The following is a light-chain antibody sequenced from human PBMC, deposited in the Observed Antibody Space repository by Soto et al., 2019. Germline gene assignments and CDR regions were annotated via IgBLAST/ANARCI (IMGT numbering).Light chain of an antibody. Sequence: EIVMTQSPATLSVSPGERATLSCRASQSVSSDLAWYEQKPGQAPRLLIYGASTRATGIPARFSGSGSGTEFTLTISSLQSEDFATYYCQQYSSYPFTFGPGTKVDV. CDR3: QQYSSYPFT. CDR2: GAS. V-gene: IGKV3-15*01. CDR1: QSVSSD. J-gene: IGKJ3*01.